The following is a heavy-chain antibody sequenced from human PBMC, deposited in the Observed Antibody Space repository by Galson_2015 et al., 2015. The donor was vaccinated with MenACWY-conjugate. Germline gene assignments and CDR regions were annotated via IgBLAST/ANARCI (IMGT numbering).Heavy chain of an antibody. V-gene: IGHV7-4-1*02. J-gene: IGHJ4*02. CDR2: INTDTGNP. CDR3: ARSGGGYCSGGSCYYDY. D-gene: IGHD2-15*01. CDR1: GYTFTSSA. Sequence: SVKVSCKASGYTFTSSAMNWVRQAPGQGLEWMGWINTDTGNPTYAQGFTGRFVFSLDTSVSTAYLQISSLKAEDTAVYYCARSGGGYCSGGSCYYDYWGQGTLATVSS.